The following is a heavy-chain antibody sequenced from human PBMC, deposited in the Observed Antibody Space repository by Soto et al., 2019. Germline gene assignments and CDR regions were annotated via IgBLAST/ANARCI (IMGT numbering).Heavy chain of an antibody. CDR3: ARDFWSGYYTGYYYYGMDV. CDR1: GGSISSGDYY. J-gene: IGHJ6*02. V-gene: IGHV4-30-4*01. D-gene: IGHD3-3*01. CDR2: IYYSGST. Sequence: QVQLQESGPGLVKPSQTLSLTCTVSGGSISSGDYYWSWIRQPPGKGLEWIGYIYYSGSTYYNPSLKSRVTISVDPSKNQFSLKLSSVTAADTAVYYCARDFWSGYYTGYYYYGMDVWGQGTTVTVSS.